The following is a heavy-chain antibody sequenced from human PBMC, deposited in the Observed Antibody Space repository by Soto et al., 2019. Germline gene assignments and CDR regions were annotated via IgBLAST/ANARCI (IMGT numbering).Heavy chain of an antibody. J-gene: IGHJ5*02. CDR2: LFYTGHT. V-gene: IGHV4-39*07. CDR3: ARGRMIVVQLYNWFDP. Sequence: SETLSLTCTVSGHSMSNTDYFWGWIRQTPWSDLQWIGSLFYTGHTYYNPSLLSRVTISVDTSKNQFSLKLSSVTAADTAVYYCARGRMIVVQLYNWFDPWGQGTLVTVS. CDR1: GHSMSNTDYF. D-gene: IGHD3-22*01.